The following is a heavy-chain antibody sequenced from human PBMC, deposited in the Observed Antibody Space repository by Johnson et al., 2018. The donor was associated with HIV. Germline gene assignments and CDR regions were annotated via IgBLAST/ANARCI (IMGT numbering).Heavy chain of an antibody. Sequence: QVQLVESGGGVVQPGRSLRLSCAASGFTFSSYAMHWVRQAPGKGLEWVAVISYDGTKKNNADSVKGRFTISRDNSKNTLYLQMNSLRAEDTAVYYCARALGDYGDYVNAFDIWGQGTMVTVSS. J-gene: IGHJ3*02. CDR3: ARALGDYGDYVNAFDI. V-gene: IGHV3-30*04. D-gene: IGHD4-17*01. CDR2: ISYDGTKK. CDR1: GFTFSSYA.